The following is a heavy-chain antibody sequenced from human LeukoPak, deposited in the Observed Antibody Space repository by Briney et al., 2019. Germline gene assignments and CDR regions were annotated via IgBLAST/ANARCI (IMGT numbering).Heavy chain of an antibody. CDR3: ARESTVTTYYYYYYMDV. CDR1: GGSISSYY. Sequence: PSETLSLTCTVSGGSISSYYWSWIRQPPGKGLEWIGYIYYSGSTNYNPSLKSRVTISVDTSKNQFSLKLSSVTAADTAVYYCARESTVTTYYYYYYMDVWGKGTTVTVSS. V-gene: IGHV4-59*01. CDR2: IYYSGST. J-gene: IGHJ6*03. D-gene: IGHD4-17*01.